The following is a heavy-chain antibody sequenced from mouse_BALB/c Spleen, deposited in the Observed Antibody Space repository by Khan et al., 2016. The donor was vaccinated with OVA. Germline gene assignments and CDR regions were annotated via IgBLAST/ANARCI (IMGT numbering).Heavy chain of an antibody. J-gene: IGHJ4*01. V-gene: IGHV9-3-1*01. CDR3: ARPSYFSYTMDH. CDR1: GYTFTNYG. D-gene: IGHD2-10*01. CDR2: INTYTGEP. Sequence: QIQLVQSGPELKKPRETVKISCKASGYTFTNYGMNWVKQSPGKALNWIGWINTYTGEPTYADDFKVRFAFTLASSACTAYLQLHNLKIKDTATYFCARPSYFSYTMDHWGQGTSVTVSS.